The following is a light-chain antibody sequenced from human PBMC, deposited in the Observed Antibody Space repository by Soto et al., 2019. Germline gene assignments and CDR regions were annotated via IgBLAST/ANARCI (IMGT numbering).Light chain of an antibody. CDR1: QSLRHSNGYNY. CDR3: MQALQTRLT. J-gene: IGKJ4*01. V-gene: IGKV2-28*01. Sequence: DIVMTQSPLSLPVTPGEPASISCRSSQSLRHSNGYNYLDWYLQKPGQSPQLLIYLGSNRASGVPDRFSGSGSGTDFTLKNSRLEAEDVGVYYCMQALQTRLTFGGGTKVEIK. CDR2: LGS.